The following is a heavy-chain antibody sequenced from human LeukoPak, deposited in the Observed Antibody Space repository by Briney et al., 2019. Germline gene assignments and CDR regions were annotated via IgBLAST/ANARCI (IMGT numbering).Heavy chain of an antibody. V-gene: IGHV3-23*01. CDR3: ARGGGYNSDY. D-gene: IGHD5-12*01. CDR2: ISGSGGST. CDR1: GFTFSSYA. Sequence: GGSLRLSCAASGFTFSSYAMSWVRQAPGKGLEWASAISGSGGSTYYADSVKGRFTISRDNAKNSLYLQMNSLRAEDTAVYYCARGGGYNSDYWGQGTLVTVSS. J-gene: IGHJ4*02.